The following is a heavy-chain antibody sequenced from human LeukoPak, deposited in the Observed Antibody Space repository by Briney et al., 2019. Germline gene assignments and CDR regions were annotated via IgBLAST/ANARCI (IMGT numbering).Heavy chain of an antibody. V-gene: IGHV4-59*01. J-gene: IGHJ5*02. CDR2: IYYTGNT. D-gene: IGHD2-15*01. Sequence: SESLSLTCTVSGGSISGYFWTWIRHPPGKGLEWIGYIYYTGNTNYNPSLKSRVTISIDTSKNHFSLNVNSVTAADAAMYYCVRSKSGAYGWFDPWGPGTLVIVSS. CDR3: VRSKSGAYGWFDP. CDR1: GGSISGYF.